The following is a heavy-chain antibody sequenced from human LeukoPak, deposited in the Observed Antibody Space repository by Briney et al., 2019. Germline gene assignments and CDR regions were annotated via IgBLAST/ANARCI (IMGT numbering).Heavy chain of an antibody. CDR1: GGSFSGYY. CDR3: ARIYSGSWYFSLRTGFCYYFDY. CDR2: INHSGST. J-gene: IGHJ4*02. Sequence: PSETLSLTCAVYGGSFSGYYWSWIRQPPGKGLEWIGEINHSGSTNYNPSLKSRVTISVDTSKNQFSLKLSSVTAADTAVYYCARIYSGSWYFSLRTGFCYYFDYWGQGTLVTVSS. V-gene: IGHV4-34*01. D-gene: IGHD6-13*01.